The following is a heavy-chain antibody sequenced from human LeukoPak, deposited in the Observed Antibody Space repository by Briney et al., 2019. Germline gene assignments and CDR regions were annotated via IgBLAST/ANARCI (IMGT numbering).Heavy chain of an antibody. CDR3: ARSGKPYGLDV. Sequence: PGGSLRLSCAASGFTFTSFSMNWVRQAPGRGLEWLSYVSSITGAISYADSVKGRFTISKDNARTSLYLQMNSLRDEDTAVYYGARSGKPYGLDVWGQGTTVTVSS. CDR1: GFTFTSFS. J-gene: IGHJ6*02. D-gene: IGHD3-10*01. CDR2: VSSITGAI. V-gene: IGHV3-48*02.